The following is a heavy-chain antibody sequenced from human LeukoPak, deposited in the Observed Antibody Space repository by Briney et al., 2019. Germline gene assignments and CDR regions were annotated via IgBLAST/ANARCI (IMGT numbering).Heavy chain of an antibody. Sequence: GGSLRLSCAASGFTFSSYAMSWVRQAPGKGLEWDSAISAGGTSTYYADSVKGRFTISRDNSKNTLYLQMNSLRAEDTAIYYCAKESANWGYNWFDPWGQGTLVTASS. CDR2: ISAGGTST. J-gene: IGHJ5*02. D-gene: IGHD7-27*01. CDR1: GFTFSSYA. CDR3: AKESANWGYNWFDP. V-gene: IGHV3-23*01.